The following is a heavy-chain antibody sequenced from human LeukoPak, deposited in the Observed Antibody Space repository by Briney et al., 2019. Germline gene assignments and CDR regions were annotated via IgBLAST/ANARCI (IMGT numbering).Heavy chain of an antibody. D-gene: IGHD3-22*01. J-gene: IGHJ4*02. CDR3: ATIVRDYYDTDGFDY. V-gene: IGHV1-24*01. CDR2: FDPEDGET. CDR1: GYTLTELS. Sequence: ASVKVSCKVSGYTLTELSMHWVQQAPGKGLEWMGGFDPEDGETIYAQKFQGRVTMTEDTSTDTAYMELSSLRSEDTAVYYCATIVRDYYDTDGFDYWGQGTLVTVSS.